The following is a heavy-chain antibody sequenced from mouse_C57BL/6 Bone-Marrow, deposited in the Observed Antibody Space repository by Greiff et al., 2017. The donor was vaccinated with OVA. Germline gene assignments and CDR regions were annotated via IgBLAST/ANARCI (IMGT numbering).Heavy chain of an antibody. CDR1: GFSLSTSGMG. Sequence: QVQLKESGPGILQSSQTLSLTCSFSGFSLSTSGMGVSWIRQPSGKGLEWLAHIYWDDDKRYNPSLKSRLTISKDTSRNQVFLKITSVDTADTATYYCARSGDTTVVARYFDVWGTGTTVTVSS. D-gene: IGHD1-1*01. V-gene: IGHV8-12*01. CDR3: ARSGDTTVVARYFDV. CDR2: IYWDDDK. J-gene: IGHJ1*03.